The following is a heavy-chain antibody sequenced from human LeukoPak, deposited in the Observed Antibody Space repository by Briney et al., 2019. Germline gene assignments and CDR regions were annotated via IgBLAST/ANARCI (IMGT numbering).Heavy chain of an antibody. Sequence: GGSLRLSCAASGFTFSDYYMSWIRQAPGKGLEWVSYISSSGSTIYYADSVKGRFTISRDNAKNSLYLRMNSLRAEDTAIYYCARRRRGSGSSELDYWGQGTLVTVSS. CDR3: ARRRRGSGSSELDY. V-gene: IGHV3-11*04. CDR1: GFTFSDYY. CDR2: ISSSGSTI. D-gene: IGHD3-10*01. J-gene: IGHJ4*02.